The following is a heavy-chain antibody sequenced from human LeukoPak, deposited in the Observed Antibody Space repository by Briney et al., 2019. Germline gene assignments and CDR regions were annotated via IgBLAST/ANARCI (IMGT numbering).Heavy chain of an antibody. D-gene: IGHD2-21*01. Sequence: GASVNVSCKASGGTFSSYAISWVRQAPGQGLEWMGGIIPIFGRANYAQKFPGRVTITADESTSTAYMELSSRRSEETAVYYCACSCGGAPYPYDYSGMALWGQGPTGTLSS. CDR1: GGTFSSYA. V-gene: IGHV1-69*13. CDR2: IIPIFGRA. J-gene: IGHJ6*02. CDR3: ACSCGGAPYPYDYSGMAL.